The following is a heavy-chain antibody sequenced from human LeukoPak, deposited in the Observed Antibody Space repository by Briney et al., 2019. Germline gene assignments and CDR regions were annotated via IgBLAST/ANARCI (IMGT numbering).Heavy chain of an antibody. V-gene: IGHV4-59*01. D-gene: IGHD6-13*01. J-gene: IGHJ6*03. CDR1: GASMSSYY. Sequence: SETLSLTCTVSGASMSSYYWSWIRQPPGKGLEWIGYVDHTGSTNFNPSLNGRVSISRDTTKNLFSLRLRSVTAADTAVYFCARGRVSSSTWYSTYYYYFYMDLWGKGTTVTVSS. CDR3: ARGRVSSSTWYSTYYYYFYMDL. CDR2: VDHTGST.